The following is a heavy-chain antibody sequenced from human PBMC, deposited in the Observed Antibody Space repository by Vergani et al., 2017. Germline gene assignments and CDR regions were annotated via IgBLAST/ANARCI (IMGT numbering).Heavy chain of an antibody. CDR2: IGSSSSYI. Sequence: EVQLVESGGGLVKPGGSLRLSCAASGFTFSSYSMNWVRQAPGKGLEWVSSIGSSSSYIYYADSVKGRFTISRDYAKNSLYLQMNSLRAEDTAVYYCARAKEQLVPIDAFDIWGQGTMVTVSS. V-gene: IGHV3-21*01. J-gene: IGHJ3*02. CDR1: GFTFSSYS. D-gene: IGHD6-6*01. CDR3: ARAKEQLVPIDAFDI.